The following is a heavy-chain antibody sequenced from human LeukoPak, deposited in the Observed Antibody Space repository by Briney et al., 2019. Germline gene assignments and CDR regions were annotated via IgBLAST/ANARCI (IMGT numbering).Heavy chain of an antibody. V-gene: IGHV3-11*01. Sequence: GGSLRLSCAASGFTFSDYYMSWIRQAPGKGLEWVSYISSSGSTIYYADSVKGRFTISRDNAKNSLYLQMNSLRAEDTAVYYCASELAYCGGDCYRTIDYWGQGTLVTVSS. CDR3: ASELAYCGGDCYRTIDY. CDR1: GFTFSDYY. J-gene: IGHJ4*02. D-gene: IGHD2-21*02. CDR2: ISSSGSTI.